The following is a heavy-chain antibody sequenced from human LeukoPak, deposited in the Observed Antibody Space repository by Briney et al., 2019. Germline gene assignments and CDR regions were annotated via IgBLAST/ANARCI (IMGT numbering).Heavy chain of an antibody. Sequence: SETVSLTCTGSGVSISSYYCSLIRQPPGKGLEWIGDIYYSGSTNYNPSLKSRVTISVDTSKNQFSLKLSSVTAADTAVYYCARRSDYGDAGFDYWGQGTLVTVSS. J-gene: IGHJ4*02. CDR2: IYYSGST. CDR3: ARRSDYGDAGFDY. V-gene: IGHV4-59*08. CDR1: GVSISSYY. D-gene: IGHD4-17*01.